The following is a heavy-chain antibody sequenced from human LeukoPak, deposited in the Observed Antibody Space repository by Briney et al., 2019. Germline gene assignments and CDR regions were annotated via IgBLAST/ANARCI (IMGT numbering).Heavy chain of an antibody. V-gene: IGHV4-59*07. CDR3: ARGPWYWSFDI. Sequence: PSDPLSLTCTVSGRSISSYYWRWLRQPPGRGREWLGYIYYSGSTNYNPSLKSRVIISVDTSKNQFSLKLSSVTAADMALYYCARGPWYWSFDIWGQGTMVTVSS. J-gene: IGHJ3*02. CDR1: GRSISSYY. CDR2: IYYSGST. D-gene: IGHD2-8*02.